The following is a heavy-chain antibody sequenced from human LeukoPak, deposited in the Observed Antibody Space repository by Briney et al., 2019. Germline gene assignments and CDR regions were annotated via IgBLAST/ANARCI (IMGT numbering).Heavy chain of an antibody. D-gene: IGHD2-2*01. V-gene: IGHV4-59*12. CDR1: GGSISPYY. J-gene: IGHJ4*02. CDR3: AREVPAAIYYFDY. Sequence: SETLSLTCTVSGGSISPYYWSWIRQPPGKGLEWIGYIHYTGSTNYNPSLKSRVTMSVDTSKNQFSLKLSSVTAADTAVYYCAREVPAAIYYFDYWGQGTLVTVSS. CDR2: IHYTGST.